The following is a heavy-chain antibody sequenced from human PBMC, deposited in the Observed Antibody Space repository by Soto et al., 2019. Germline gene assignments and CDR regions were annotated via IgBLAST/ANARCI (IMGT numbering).Heavy chain of an antibody. J-gene: IGHJ3*02. CDR1: GYTFIGYY. CDR3: AKDFVSRNGVYDPFDI. V-gene: IGHV1-2*04. D-gene: IGHD2-8*01. CDR2: INPNTGDT. Sequence: ASVKVSCKASGYTFIGYYIHWVRQAPGQGLEWMGWINPNTGDTNYTQKFQGWVTMTRDTSISTAYMELGRLRSDDTAVYYCAKDFVSRNGVYDPFDIWGPGTMVTVSS.